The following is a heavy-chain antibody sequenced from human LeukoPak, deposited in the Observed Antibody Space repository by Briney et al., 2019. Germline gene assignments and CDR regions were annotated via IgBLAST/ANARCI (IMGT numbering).Heavy chain of an antibody. Sequence: SETLSLTCSVSGGSMSSYYWSWIRQSPGKGLEWIGYIYHSGSTDYNPSLKSRVTMSVDTSKNQFSLKLSSVTAADTAVYYCARDSGTTGEVKFDPWGQGTLVTVSS. CDR2: IYHSGST. CDR1: GGSMSSYY. J-gene: IGHJ5*02. V-gene: IGHV4-59*12. CDR3: ARDSGTTGEVKFDP. D-gene: IGHD3-10*01.